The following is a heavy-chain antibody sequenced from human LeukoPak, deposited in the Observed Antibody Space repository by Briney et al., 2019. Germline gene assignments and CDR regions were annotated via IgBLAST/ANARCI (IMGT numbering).Heavy chain of an antibody. CDR1: GGSISSYY. Sequence: PSETLSLTCTVSGGSISSYYWSWLRQPAGKGLEWIGHIYNSGTINYNPSLKSRVTMSVDTSKNHFSLKLRSVTAADTAVYYCARDKYSNYGNWLVPWGQGTRVTVSS. CDR3: ARDKYSNYGNWLVP. J-gene: IGHJ5*02. CDR2: IYNSGTI. D-gene: IGHD4-11*01. V-gene: IGHV4-4*07.